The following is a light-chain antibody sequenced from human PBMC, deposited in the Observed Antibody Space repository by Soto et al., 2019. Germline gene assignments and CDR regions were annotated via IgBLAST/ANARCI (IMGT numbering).Light chain of an antibody. CDR1: QYINTR. J-gene: IGKJ1*01. CDR2: QTS. V-gene: IGKV3-11*01. Sequence: IGFTHSPATLSXXXXDXFXXXXRASQYINTRLAWYQHRPGQAPGLLIYQTSIRAAGIPARFSASGSGTDFTLTISDVQPEDFALYYCHQRQSWPQTFGQGTKVDIK. CDR3: HQRQSWPQT.